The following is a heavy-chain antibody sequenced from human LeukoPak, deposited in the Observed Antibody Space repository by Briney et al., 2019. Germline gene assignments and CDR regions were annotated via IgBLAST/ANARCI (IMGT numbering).Heavy chain of an antibody. CDR1: GFTFSSYA. CDR2: ISYDGSNK. Sequence: GGSLRLSCAASGFTFSSYAMHWVRQAPGKGLEWVAVISYDGSNKYYADSVKGRFTISRDNSKNTLYLQMSSLRAEDTAVYYCARPYYDFWSGYYFDYWGQGTLVTVSS. CDR3: ARPYYDFWSGYYFDY. D-gene: IGHD3-3*01. J-gene: IGHJ4*02. V-gene: IGHV3-30-3*01.